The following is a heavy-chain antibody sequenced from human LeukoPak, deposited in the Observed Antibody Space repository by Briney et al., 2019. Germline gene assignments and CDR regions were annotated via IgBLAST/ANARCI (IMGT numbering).Heavy chain of an antibody. CDR2: IYYSGST. Sequence: GSLRLSCAASGFTFSSYSMNWVRQPPGKGLEWIGSIYYSGSTYYNPSLKSRVTISVDTSKNQFSLKLSSVTAADTAVYYCARLQAYGSGFDYWGQGTLVTVSS. J-gene: IGHJ4*02. D-gene: IGHD3-10*01. CDR1: GFTFSSYSMN. CDR3: ARLQAYGSGFDY. V-gene: IGHV4-39*01.